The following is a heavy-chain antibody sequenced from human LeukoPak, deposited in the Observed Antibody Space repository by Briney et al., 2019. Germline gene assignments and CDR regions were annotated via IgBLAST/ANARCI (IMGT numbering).Heavy chain of an antibody. CDR3: ARGGRYYDSGGYSSGHAFDI. J-gene: IGHJ3*02. V-gene: IGHV1-69*13. D-gene: IGHD3-22*01. Sequence: ASVKVSCKASGGTFSSYAISWVRQAPGQGLEWMGGIIPIFGIANYAQKFQGRVTITADESTSTAYMELSSLRSEDTAVYYCARGGRYYDSGGYSSGHAFDIWGQGTMVTVSS. CDR2: IIPIFGIA. CDR1: GGTFSSYA.